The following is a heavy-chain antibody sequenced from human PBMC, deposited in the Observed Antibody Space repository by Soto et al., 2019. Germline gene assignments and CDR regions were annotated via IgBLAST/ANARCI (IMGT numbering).Heavy chain of an antibody. J-gene: IGHJ4*02. Sequence: QVQLVQSGAEEKKPGASVKVSCKASGYTFTSYAMHWVRQAPGQRLERMGWINAGNGNTKYSQKFQGRVTITRDTPASTAYMELSSLRSEDTAVYYCARAVGGPTSNLDYWGQGTLVTVSS. V-gene: IGHV1-3*05. CDR1: GYTFTSYA. CDR2: INAGNGNT. D-gene: IGHD3-16*01. CDR3: ARAVGGPTSNLDY.